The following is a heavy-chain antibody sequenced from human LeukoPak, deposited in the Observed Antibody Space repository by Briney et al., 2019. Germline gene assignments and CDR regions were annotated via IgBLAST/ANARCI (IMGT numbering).Heavy chain of an antibody. V-gene: IGHV4-34*01. D-gene: IGHD4-17*01. Sequence: PSETLSLTCAVYGGSFSAYYWSWIRQPPGKGLEWIGDINHSGSTNNNPSLKSRVTISVDTSKNQFPLKLSSVTAADTAVYYCARARPTVTDDYDAFDIWGQGTMVTVSS. CDR1: GGSFSAYY. CDR2: INHSGST. J-gene: IGHJ3*02. CDR3: ARARPTVTDDYDAFDI.